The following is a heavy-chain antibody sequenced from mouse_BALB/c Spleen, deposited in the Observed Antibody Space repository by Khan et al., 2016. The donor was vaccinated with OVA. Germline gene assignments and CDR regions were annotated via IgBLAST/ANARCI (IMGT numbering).Heavy chain of an antibody. CDR2: IYPGSDNT. J-gene: IGHJ3*01. Sequence: QVQLQQSGAELARPGASVTLSCKASGYTFTDYYINWMRQRTGQGLEWIGEIYPGSDNTYYNEKFKGKATLTADKSSSTAYMQLSRLTSEDSAGYCCAREGAAWFPYWGQGTLVTVSA. CDR1: GYTFTDYY. CDR3: AREGAAWFPY. V-gene: IGHV1-77*01.